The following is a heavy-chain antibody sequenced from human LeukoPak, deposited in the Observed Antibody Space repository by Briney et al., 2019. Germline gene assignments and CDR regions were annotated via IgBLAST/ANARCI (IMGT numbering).Heavy chain of an antibody. CDR3: AKVDDFWSGYYRPYYYGMDA. V-gene: IGHV3-23*01. Sequence: PGGSLRLSCAASGFTFSSYAMSWVRQAPGKGLEWVSAISGSGGSTYYADSVKGRFTISRDNSKNTLYLQMNSLRAEDTAVYYCAKVDDFWSGYYRPYYYGMDAWGQGTTVTVSS. J-gene: IGHJ6*02. CDR2: ISGSGGST. D-gene: IGHD3-3*01. CDR1: GFTFSSYA.